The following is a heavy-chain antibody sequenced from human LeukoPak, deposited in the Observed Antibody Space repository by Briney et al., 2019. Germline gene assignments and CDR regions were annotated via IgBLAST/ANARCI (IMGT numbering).Heavy chain of an antibody. Sequence: SETLSLTCAVYGGSFSGYYWSWIRQPPGKGLEWIGEINHSVSTNYNPSLKSRVTISVDTSKNQFSLKLSSVTAADTAVYYCARGVESDPLVVVPARFDPWGQGTLVTVSS. CDR2: INHSVST. D-gene: IGHD2-2*01. V-gene: IGHV4-34*01. CDR1: GGSFSGYY. J-gene: IGHJ5*02. CDR3: ARGVESDPLVVVPARFDP.